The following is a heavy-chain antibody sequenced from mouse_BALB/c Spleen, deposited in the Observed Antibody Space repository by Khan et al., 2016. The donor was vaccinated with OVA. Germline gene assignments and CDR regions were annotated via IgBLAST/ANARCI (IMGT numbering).Heavy chain of an antibody. CDR3: ATRITTDYLDY. CDR2: ISSGGSYT. D-gene: IGHD1-1*01. CDR1: GFTFSSYA. Sequence: EVELVESGGGLVKPGGSLKLSCAASGFTFSSYAMSWVRQTPEKRLEWVATISSGGSYTYYPDSVKGRFTISRDNAKNTLYLQMSSLRSEDTAMSYCATRITTDYLDYWGQGTTLTVSS. V-gene: IGHV5-9-1*01. J-gene: IGHJ2*01.